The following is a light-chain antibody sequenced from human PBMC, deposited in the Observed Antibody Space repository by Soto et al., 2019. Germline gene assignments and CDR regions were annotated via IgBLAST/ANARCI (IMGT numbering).Light chain of an antibody. J-gene: IGKJ4*01. Sequence: EIVLTQSPATRSLSPGERATLSCRASQSVRNYLAWYQQKPGQTPRLLIYDASNRATGIPARFSGSGSGTDFTLTISSLEPEHFAVYYCQHRSSWPLTFGGGTKVEIK. CDR1: QSVRNY. CDR2: DAS. CDR3: QHRSSWPLT. V-gene: IGKV3-11*01.